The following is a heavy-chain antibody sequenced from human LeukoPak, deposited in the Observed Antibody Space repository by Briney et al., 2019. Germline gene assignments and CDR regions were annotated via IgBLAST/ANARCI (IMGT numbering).Heavy chain of an antibody. CDR2: ISPILGIA. V-gene: IGHV1-69*04. Sequence: ASVKVSCKASGGTFSSYAINWVRQAPGQGLEWMGRISPILGIANYAQKFQGRVTITADKPTSTAYMELSSLRSEDTAVYYCARGLIVVVPAANRGYYGMDVWGQGTTVTVSS. J-gene: IGHJ6*02. D-gene: IGHD2-2*01. CDR1: GGTFSSYA. CDR3: ARGLIVVVPAANRGYYGMDV.